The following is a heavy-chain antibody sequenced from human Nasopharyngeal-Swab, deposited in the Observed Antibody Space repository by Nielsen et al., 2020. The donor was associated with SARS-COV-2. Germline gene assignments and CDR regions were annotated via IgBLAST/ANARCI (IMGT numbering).Heavy chain of an antibody. Sequence: WIRQPPGKGLEWIGYIYYSGSTNYNPSLKSRVTISVDTSKNQFSLKPSSVTAADTAVYYCAREVRGIAARPYSDYYYGMDVWGQGTTVTVSS. CDR3: AREVRGIAARPYSDYYYGMDV. V-gene: IGHV4-59*01. D-gene: IGHD6-6*01. CDR2: IYYSGST. J-gene: IGHJ6*02.